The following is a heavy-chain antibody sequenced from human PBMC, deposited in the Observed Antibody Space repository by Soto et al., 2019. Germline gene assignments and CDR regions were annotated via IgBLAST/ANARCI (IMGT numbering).Heavy chain of an antibody. D-gene: IGHD3-10*01. CDR2: ISWNSGNI. V-gene: IGHV3-9*01. J-gene: IGHJ6*02. CDR1: GFTFDDYA. CDR3: AKDRYDYYGSGSNYGMDV. Sequence: GGSLRLSCAASGFTFDDYAMHWVRQAPGKGLEWVSGISWNSGNIGYADSVKGRFTISRDNTKNSLYLQMNSLRPEDTALYYCAKDRYDYYGSGSNYGMDVWGQGTTVTVSS.